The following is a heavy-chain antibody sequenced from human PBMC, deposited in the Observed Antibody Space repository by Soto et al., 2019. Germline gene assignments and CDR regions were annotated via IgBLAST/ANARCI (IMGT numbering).Heavy chain of an antibody. J-gene: IGHJ6*02. V-gene: IGHV3-48*01. CDR3: AREYSSSWTDV. Sequence: GVSQRLSCAASGVTFRSYAISWIRQAPGKGLEWVSYISSSGTIIYHADSVKGRFTISRDNAKNSLYLQMNSLRAEDTAVYYCAREYSSSWTDVWGQGTTVNVSS. CDR1: GVTFRSYA. D-gene: IGHD6-13*01. CDR2: ISSSGTII.